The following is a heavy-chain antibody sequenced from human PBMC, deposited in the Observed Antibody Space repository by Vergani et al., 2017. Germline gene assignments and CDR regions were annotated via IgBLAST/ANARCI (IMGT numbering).Heavy chain of an antibody. CDR2: IKQDGSEN. CDR1: GFTFIIYF. J-gene: IGHJ4*02. CDR3: ARDAHRRYFDWLPQYYFDY. D-gene: IGHD3-9*01. V-gene: IGHV3-7*01. Sequence: EVQLVESGGGLVQPGGSLRLSCAASGFTFIIYFLSWVRQAPGKWLEWVANIKQDGSENYYVDSVKCLFTISRDNAKNSLYLQMNSLRAEDTAVYYCARDAHRRYFDWLPQYYFDYWGQGTLVTVSS.